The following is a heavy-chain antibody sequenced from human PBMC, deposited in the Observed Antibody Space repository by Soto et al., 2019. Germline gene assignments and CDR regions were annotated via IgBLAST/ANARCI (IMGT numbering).Heavy chain of an antibody. V-gene: IGHV3-23*01. D-gene: IGHD6-13*01. CDR1: GFTFSSYA. J-gene: IGHJ4*02. CDR3: AKGYSDSSWSHLDF. CDR2: LNGRATEK. Sequence: LRLSCVISGFTFSSYAMTWVRQAPGKGLEWVSTLNGRATEKYHADSVRGRFTISRDNSKSTLYLQMNSLRDEDSAIYYCAKGYSDSSWSHLDFWGQGTLVTVSS.